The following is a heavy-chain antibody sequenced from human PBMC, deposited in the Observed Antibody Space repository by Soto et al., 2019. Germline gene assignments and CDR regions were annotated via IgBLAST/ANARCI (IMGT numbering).Heavy chain of an antibody. J-gene: IGHJ4*02. V-gene: IGHV1-69*01. D-gene: IGHD2-2*01. CDR1: GGTFSSYA. CDR2: IIPIFGTA. Sequence: QVQLVQSGAEVKKPGSSVKVSCKASGGTFSSYAISWVRQAPGQGLEWMGGIIPIFGTANYAQKFQGRVTITADESTSTAYMELSSLRSEDTAVYYCARDRTQGYQLLSSRERPGFDYWGQGTLVTVSS. CDR3: ARDRTQGYQLLSSRERPGFDY.